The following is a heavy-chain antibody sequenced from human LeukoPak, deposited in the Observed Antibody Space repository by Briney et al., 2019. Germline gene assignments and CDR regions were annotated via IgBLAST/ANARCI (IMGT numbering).Heavy chain of an antibody. J-gene: IGHJ4*02. CDR3: TRRRYDFWSGYYDDY. V-gene: IGHV3-73*01. CDR2: IRSKANSYAT. CDR1: GFTFSGSA. D-gene: IGHD3-3*01. Sequence: GGSLRLSCAAPGFTFSGSAMHWVRQASGKGLEWVGRIRSKANSYATAYAASVKGRFTISRDDSKNTAYLQMNSLKTEDTAVYYCTRRRYDFWSGYYDDYWGQGTLVTVSS.